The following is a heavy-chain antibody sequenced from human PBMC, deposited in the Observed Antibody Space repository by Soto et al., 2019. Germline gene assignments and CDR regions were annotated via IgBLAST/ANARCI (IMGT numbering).Heavy chain of an antibody. V-gene: IGHV4-59*01. J-gene: IGHJ3*02. D-gene: IGHD2-2*01. Sequence: LETLCLTCTVSGGSISSYYLSWIRQPPGKGLEWIGYIYYSGSTNYNPSLKSRVTISVDTSKNQFSLKLSSVTAADPAVYYCARYCSSTSCYAFDIWGQGTMVTVS. CDR3: ARYCSSTSCYAFDI. CDR1: GGSISSYY. CDR2: IYYSGST.